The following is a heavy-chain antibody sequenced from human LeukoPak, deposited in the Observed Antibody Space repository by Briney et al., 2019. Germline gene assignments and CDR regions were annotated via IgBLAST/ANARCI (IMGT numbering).Heavy chain of an antibody. CDR1: GGTFSGNS. V-gene: IGHV1-69*08. Sequence: SVTVSCTASGGTFSGNSITWVRQAPGQGLEWMGRFIPILNTTNYAQDLQGRVTLTADKSTSTAYMELMSLGSEDTAVYYCARETRDSNWNSVAYLDHWGQGALVTVSS. CDR2: FIPILNTT. D-gene: IGHD1-7*01. J-gene: IGHJ4*02. CDR3: ARETRDSNWNSVAYLDH.